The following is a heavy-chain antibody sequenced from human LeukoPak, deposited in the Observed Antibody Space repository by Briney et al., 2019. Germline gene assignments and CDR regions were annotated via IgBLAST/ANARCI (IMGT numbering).Heavy chain of an antibody. CDR2: LSDNGGSP. D-gene: IGHD2-21*01. J-gene: IGHJ5*01. CDR3: AKDPETYSSRWFDS. Sequence: PGGSLRLSCAASGFTFSKYAMSWVRQAPGKGLEWVSSLSDNGGSPYYADSVKGRFTISRDNSKNTLHLHLNSLRVEDTAVYYCAKDPETYSSRWFDSWGQGTLVTVSS. V-gene: IGHV3-23*01. CDR1: GFTFSKYA.